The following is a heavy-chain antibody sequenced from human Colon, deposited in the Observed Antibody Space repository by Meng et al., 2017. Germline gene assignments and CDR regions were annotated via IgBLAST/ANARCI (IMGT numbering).Heavy chain of an antibody. CDR3: ARVRSGGWYYFDH. Sequence: ASVKVSCKASGYTFNDYFIHWVRQAPGQGREWMGRINPSSGGTSYAQKFQGRVTMNRDTSISTAYMEVTALRSDDTAMYFCARVRSGGWYYFDHWGQGNLVTGAS. CDR2: INPSSGGT. J-gene: IGHJ4*02. D-gene: IGHD6-19*01. V-gene: IGHV1-2*06. CDR1: GYTFNDYF.